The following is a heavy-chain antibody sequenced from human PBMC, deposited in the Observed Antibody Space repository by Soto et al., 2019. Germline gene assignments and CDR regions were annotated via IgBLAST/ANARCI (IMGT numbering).Heavy chain of an antibody. J-gene: IGHJ4*02. CDR3: ASQAAVGTRRGACYFDY. V-gene: IGHV4-39*01. D-gene: IGHD6-13*01. Sequence: QLQLQESGPGLVKPSETLSLTCTVSGDSISSSIYYWGWIRQPPGKGLEWIGTIYYSGSTFYNPSLKSRVTISVDTSKTQFSLRLSSVTAADTAVYYCASQAAVGTRRGACYFDYGGQGTLVNVSS. CDR1: GDSISSSIYY. CDR2: IYYSGST.